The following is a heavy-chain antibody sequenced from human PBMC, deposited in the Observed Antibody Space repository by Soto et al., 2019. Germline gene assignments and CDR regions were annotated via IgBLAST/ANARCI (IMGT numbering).Heavy chain of an antibody. CDR2: ISNDGSNK. CDR1: GFTFRSYG. V-gene: IGHV3-30*18. Sequence: QVQLVESGGGVVQPGTSLRLSCAASGFTFRSYGMHWVRQAPGKGLEWLAVISNDGSNKYLADSVKGRLALSRDNARNTLYLQINSLRVEDTAVYYCGKDALDCSGGDCPLYYYHGMDVWGQATTVTDSS. CDR3: GKDALDCSGGDCPLYYYHGMDV. J-gene: IGHJ6*02. D-gene: IGHD2-21*02.